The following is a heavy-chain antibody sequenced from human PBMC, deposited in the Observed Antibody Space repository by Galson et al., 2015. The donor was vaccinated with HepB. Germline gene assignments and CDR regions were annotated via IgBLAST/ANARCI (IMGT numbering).Heavy chain of an antibody. CDR2: IYSGGNT. J-gene: IGHJ4*02. CDR1: GFTVSSNY. Sequence: SLRLSCAASGFTVSSNYMSWVRQAPGKGLEWVSVIYSGGNTYYADSVKGRFAISRDNSKNTLYLQMNSLRAEDTAVYYCARSQWLEPYYFDDWGQGTLVTVSS. CDR3: ARSQWLEPYYFDD. V-gene: IGHV3-66*01. D-gene: IGHD6-19*01.